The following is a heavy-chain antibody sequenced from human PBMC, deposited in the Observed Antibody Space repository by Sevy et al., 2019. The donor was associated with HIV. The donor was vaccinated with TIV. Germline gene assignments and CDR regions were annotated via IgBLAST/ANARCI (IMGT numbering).Heavy chain of an antibody. Sequence: SETLSLTCAISGDSVSSNSAAWNWIRQSPSRGLEWLGRTYYRSKWYNDYAVSVKSRITINPDTPKNQFSLQLNSVTPEDTAVYYCAREYCSSTSCYTNYYGMDVWGQGTTVTVSS. D-gene: IGHD2-2*02. J-gene: IGHJ6*02. CDR3: AREYCSSTSCYTNYYGMDV. CDR2: TYYRSKWYN. CDR1: GDSVSSNSAA. V-gene: IGHV6-1*01.